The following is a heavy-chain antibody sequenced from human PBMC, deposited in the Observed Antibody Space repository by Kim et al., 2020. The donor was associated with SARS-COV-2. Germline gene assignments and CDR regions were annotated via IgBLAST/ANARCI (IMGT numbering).Heavy chain of an antibody. J-gene: IGHJ3*01. V-gene: IGHV3-30*04. CDR2: ISYDGSIK. CDR3: ARQKQSIRDYAFDF. CDR1: GLTFTTYA. Sequence: GGSLRLSCAASGLTFTTYAMHWVRQAPGKGLQWVAVISYDGSIKHYADSVRGRFTISRDNSKNTLYLQMSSLSTEDTAVYYCARQKQSIRDYAFDFWGQG. D-gene: IGHD2-21*01.